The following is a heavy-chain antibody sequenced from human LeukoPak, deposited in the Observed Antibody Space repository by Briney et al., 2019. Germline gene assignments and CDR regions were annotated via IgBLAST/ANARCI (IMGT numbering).Heavy chain of an antibody. Sequence: PGGSLRLSCAASGFTFSSYAMSWVRQAPGKGLVWVSRIKSDGTSTSYADSVKGRFTVSRDIAKNTLFLQMNSLRAEDTAVYYCAVRYSGSWYLFDYWGQGTLVTVSS. D-gene: IGHD6-13*01. CDR1: GFTFSSYA. CDR2: IKSDGTST. CDR3: AVRYSGSWYLFDY. J-gene: IGHJ4*02. V-gene: IGHV3-74*01.